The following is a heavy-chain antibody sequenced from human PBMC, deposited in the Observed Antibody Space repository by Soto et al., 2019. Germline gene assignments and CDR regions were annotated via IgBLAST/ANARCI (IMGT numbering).Heavy chain of an antibody. CDR1: GGTFSSYA. CDR2: IIPIFGTA. CDR3: ARDGDYYDSSGYST. J-gene: IGHJ5*02. D-gene: IGHD3-22*01. V-gene: IGHV1-69*01. Sequence: QVQLVQSGAEVKKPGSSVKVSCKASGGTFSSYATSWVRQAPGQGLEWMGGIIPIFGTANYAQKFQGRVTITADESTSTAYMELSSLRSEDTAVYYCARDGDYYDSSGYSTWGQGTLVTVSS.